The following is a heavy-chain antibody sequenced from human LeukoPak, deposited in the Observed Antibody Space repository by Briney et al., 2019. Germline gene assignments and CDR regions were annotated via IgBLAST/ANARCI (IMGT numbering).Heavy chain of an antibody. CDR2: ISGSGGTT. D-gene: IGHD2-2*02. CDR3: AKHHCSSTSCYRVFDF. CDR1: GFTFRSDA. J-gene: IGHJ4*02. Sequence: GGSLRLSCAASGFTFRSDAMSWVRQAPGKGLEWVSGISGSGGTTYYADSVRGRFTISRDNSKNTLYLQMNSLRAEDTAVYYCAKHHCSSTSCYRVFDFWGQGTLVTVSS. V-gene: IGHV3-23*01.